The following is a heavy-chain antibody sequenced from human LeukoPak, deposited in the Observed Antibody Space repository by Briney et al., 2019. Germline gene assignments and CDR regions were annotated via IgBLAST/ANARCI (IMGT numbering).Heavy chain of an antibody. CDR3: ARMSSSRLPGY. J-gene: IGHJ4*02. CDR1: GFTFSNHS. D-gene: IGHD2-2*01. CDR2: ISSSSSAR. V-gene: IGHV3-48*01. Sequence: GGSLRLSCAASGFTFSNHSMNWVRQAPGKGLEWISYISSSSSARYYAGSVKGRFTISRDDASNSLYLQMNSLRAEDTAIYYCARMSSSRLPGYWGLGALVTVSS.